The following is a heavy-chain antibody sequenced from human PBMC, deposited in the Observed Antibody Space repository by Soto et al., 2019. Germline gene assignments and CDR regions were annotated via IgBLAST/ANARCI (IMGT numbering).Heavy chain of an antibody. CDR2: ISAYNGNT. CDR1: GYTFTSYG. CDR3: ARVSLERPSSWYPKPFDY. Sequence: QVQLVQSGAEVKKPGASVKVSCKASGYTFTSYGISWVRQAPGQGLEWMGWISAYNGNTNYAQKLQGRVTMTTDTSTSTAYMELRSLRSDDTAVYYCARVSLERPSSWYPKPFDYWGQGTLVTVSS. D-gene: IGHD6-13*01. J-gene: IGHJ4*02. V-gene: IGHV1-18*01.